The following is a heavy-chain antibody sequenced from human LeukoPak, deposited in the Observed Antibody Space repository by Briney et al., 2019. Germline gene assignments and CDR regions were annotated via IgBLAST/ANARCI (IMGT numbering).Heavy chain of an antibody. CDR1: GASINTGTYY. V-gene: IGHV4-31*03. CDR2: VYYSGST. CDR3: ARGPDVSQGYLTSTTFDF. D-gene: IGHD2-2*01. J-gene: IGHJ4*02. Sequence: TLSLTCTVSGASINTGTYYWTWIRQHPGKGLEWIGCVYYSGSTYYNPALKSRLSISKDTSENQFPLKLSSVTAADTAVYYCARGPDVSQGYLTSTTFDFWGQGAQVTVSS.